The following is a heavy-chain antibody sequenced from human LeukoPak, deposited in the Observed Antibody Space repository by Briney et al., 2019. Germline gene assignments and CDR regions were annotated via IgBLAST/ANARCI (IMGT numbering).Heavy chain of an antibody. J-gene: IGHJ4*02. V-gene: IGHV3-21*01. CDR3: AREGYSRYDGEFDY. CDR1: GFTFSNYN. Sequence: GGSLRLSCAAPGFTFSNYNMNWVRQAPGKGLEWVSSINSRGGYIYYAESVKGRFTISRDNAKNSLYLQMNSLRAEDTAVYYCAREGYSRYDGEFDYWGQGTLVTVSS. CDR2: INSRGGYI. D-gene: IGHD5-12*01.